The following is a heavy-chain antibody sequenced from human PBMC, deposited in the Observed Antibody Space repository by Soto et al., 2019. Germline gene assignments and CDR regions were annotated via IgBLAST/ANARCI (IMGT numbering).Heavy chain of an antibody. CDR2: ICWDDDK. Sequence: SGPTLVNPTQTLTLTCTFSGFSPAFSGMCVSWIRQPPGEALEWLAFICWDDDKYYSTSLKTRLTISKDTSKNQVVLTMTNVDPVDTATYYCARTSGWYPEHYFDFWGQGTLVTVSS. CDR3: ARTSGWYPEHYFDF. D-gene: IGHD6-19*01. J-gene: IGHJ4*02. CDR1: GFSPAFSGMC. V-gene: IGHV2-70*01.